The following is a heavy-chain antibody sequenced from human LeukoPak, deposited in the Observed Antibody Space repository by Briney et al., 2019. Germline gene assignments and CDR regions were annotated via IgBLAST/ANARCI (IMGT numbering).Heavy chain of an antibody. D-gene: IGHD2-15*01. CDR1: GFTFSSYE. Sequence: GGSLRLSCAASGFTFSSYEMNWVRQAPGKGLKWVSYISSRGTTIYYVDSVKGRFTISRDNAKNSLYLQMNSLRAEDTALYYCARVRSGLHMDVWGQGTTVTVSS. CDR2: ISSRGTTI. V-gene: IGHV3-48*03. CDR3: ARVRSGLHMDV. J-gene: IGHJ6*02.